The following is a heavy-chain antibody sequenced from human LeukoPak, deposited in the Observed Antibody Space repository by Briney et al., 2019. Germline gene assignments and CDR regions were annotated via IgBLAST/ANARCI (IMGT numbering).Heavy chain of an antibody. D-gene: IGHD3-16*01. CDR3: ARSITPGAFDI. CDR1: GGSISSGGYY. V-gene: IGHV4-30-2*05. J-gene: IGHJ3*02. Sequence: PSKTLSLTCTVSGGSISSGGYYWSWIRQPPGKGLEWIGYIYHSGSTYYNPSLKSRVTISVDTSKNQFSLKLSSVTAADTAVYYCARSITPGAFDIWGQGTMVTVSS. CDR2: IYHSGST.